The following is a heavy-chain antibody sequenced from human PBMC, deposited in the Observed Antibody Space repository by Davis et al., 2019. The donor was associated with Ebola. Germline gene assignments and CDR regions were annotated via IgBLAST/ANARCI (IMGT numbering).Heavy chain of an antibody. CDR1: GYTFTGYY. CDR2: IIPIFGTA. Sequence: SVKVSCKASGYTFTGYYMHWVRQAPGQRLEWMGGIIPIFGTANYAQKFQGRVTITADESTSTAYMELSSLRSEDTAVYYCASNLLYFQHWGQGTLVTVSS. V-gene: IGHV1-69*13. CDR3: ASNLLYFQH. D-gene: IGHD1-14*01. J-gene: IGHJ1*01.